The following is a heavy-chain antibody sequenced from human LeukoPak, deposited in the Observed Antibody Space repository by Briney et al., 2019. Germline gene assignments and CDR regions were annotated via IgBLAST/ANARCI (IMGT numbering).Heavy chain of an antibody. CDR2: IRGKPYGGTK. V-gene: IGHV3-49*03. Sequence: GGSLRLSCTASRFSFADYSVSWFRQAPGKGLEWVGFIRGKPYGGTKEYAASVKGRFTISRDDSKSIAYLQMNSLKVEDTGVYYCSRYIPVAGYFDYWGQGTLVTVSS. CDR1: RFSFADYS. CDR3: SRYIPVAGYFDY. J-gene: IGHJ4*02. D-gene: IGHD6-19*01.